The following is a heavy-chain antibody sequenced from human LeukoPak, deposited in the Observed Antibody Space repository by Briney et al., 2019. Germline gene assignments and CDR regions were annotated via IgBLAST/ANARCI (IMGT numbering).Heavy chain of an antibody. CDR1: GFTFSSYS. J-gene: IGHJ5*02. CDR3: ARGADTGYSSDS. Sequence: PGGSLRLSCAASGFTFSSYSMNWVRQAPGKGLEWVSYISSNSNNIYYADSVKGRFTISRDNAKNSLYLQMNSLRAEDTAVYYCARGADTGYSSDSWGQGTLVTVSS. CDR2: ISSNSNNI. D-gene: IGHD6-19*01. V-gene: IGHV3-48*01.